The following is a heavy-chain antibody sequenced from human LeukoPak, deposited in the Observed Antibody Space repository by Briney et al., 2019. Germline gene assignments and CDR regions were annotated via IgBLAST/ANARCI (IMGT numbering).Heavy chain of an antibody. Sequence: GGSLRLSCAASGFTFDDYAMHWVRQAPGKGLEWVSGISWNSGSIGYADSVKGRFTISRDNAKNSLYLQMNSLRAEDTALYYCAKGNYYDLPYYFDYWGQGTLVTVSS. CDR3: AKGNYYDLPYYFDY. CDR1: GFTFDDYA. J-gene: IGHJ4*02. D-gene: IGHD3-22*01. CDR2: ISWNSGSI. V-gene: IGHV3-9*01.